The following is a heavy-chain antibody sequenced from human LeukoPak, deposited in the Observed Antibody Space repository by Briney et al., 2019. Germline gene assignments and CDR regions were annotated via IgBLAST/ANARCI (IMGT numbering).Heavy chain of an antibody. CDR3: ARRAAATIWYPFDY. D-gene: IGHD5-24*01. CDR1: GGSISSYY. CDR2: IYYSGST. Sequence: KPSETLSLTCTVSGGSISSYYWSWIRQPPGKGLEWIGYIYYSGSTNYNPSLKSRVTISVDTSKNQFSLKLSSVTAADTAVYYCARRAAATIWYPFDYWGQGTLVTVSS. J-gene: IGHJ4*02. V-gene: IGHV4-59*01.